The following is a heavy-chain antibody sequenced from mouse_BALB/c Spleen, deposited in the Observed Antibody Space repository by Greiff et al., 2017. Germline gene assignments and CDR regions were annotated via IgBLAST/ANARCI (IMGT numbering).Heavy chain of an antibody. CDR1: GYSITSGYY. V-gene: IGHV3-6*02. Sequence: VQLKQSGPGLVKPSQSLSLTCSVTGYSITSGYYWNWIRQFPGNKLEWMGYISYDGSNNYNPSLKNRISITRDTSKNQFFLKLNSVTTEDTATYYCARDLDGYYGFDYWGQGTTLTVSS. J-gene: IGHJ2*01. CDR2: ISYDGSN. D-gene: IGHD2-3*01. CDR3: ARDLDGYYGFDY.